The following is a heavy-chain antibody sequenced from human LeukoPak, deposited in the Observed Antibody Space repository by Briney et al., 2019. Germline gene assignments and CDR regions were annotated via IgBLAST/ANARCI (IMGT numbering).Heavy chain of an antibody. J-gene: IGHJ3*01. CDR1: GYTFTRYG. D-gene: IGHD2-15*01. Sequence: ASVKVSCKASGYTFTRYGISWVRQAPGQGLEWMGWLNTYNGNTNYIQNLQGRFTMTTDTSTRTAYMELRSLRYDDTAVYHCARRSVVVSAAGDDAFDLWGQGTMVTVSS. V-gene: IGHV1-18*01. CDR2: LNTYNGNT. CDR3: ARRSVVVSAAGDDAFDL.